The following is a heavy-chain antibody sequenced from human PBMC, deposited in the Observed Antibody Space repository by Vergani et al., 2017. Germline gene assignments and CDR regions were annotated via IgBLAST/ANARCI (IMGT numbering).Heavy chain of an antibody. CDR1: GGSMSGYY. CDR3: GRVADFYGLGSRLLDL. D-gene: IGHD3-10*01. V-gene: IGHV4-59*01. Sequence: QVRLQESGPGLVKPSETLSLTCRVSGGSMSGYYWSWIRQPPGKELEWIGYRYHSGSTNYNPSLETRVTISGDTSKNQFSLKLNSVTAADTAVYYCGRVADFYGLGSRLLDLGGQGILVTGSA. J-gene: IGHJ5*02. CDR2: RYHSGST.